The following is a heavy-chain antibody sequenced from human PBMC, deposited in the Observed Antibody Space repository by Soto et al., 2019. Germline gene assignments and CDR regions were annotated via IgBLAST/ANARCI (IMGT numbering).Heavy chain of an antibody. CDR2: IYHSGST. CDR3: ARWRGNYDFWSGYYFPGVYYYYMDV. Sequence: PSETLSLTCAVSSGSISSSNWWSWVRQPPGRGLEWIGEIYHSGSTNYNPSLKSRVTISVDKSKNQFSLKLSSVTAADTAVYYCARWRGNYDFWSGYYFPGVYYYYMDVWGKGTTVTVSS. V-gene: IGHV4-4*02. J-gene: IGHJ6*03. CDR1: SGSISSSNW. D-gene: IGHD3-3*01.